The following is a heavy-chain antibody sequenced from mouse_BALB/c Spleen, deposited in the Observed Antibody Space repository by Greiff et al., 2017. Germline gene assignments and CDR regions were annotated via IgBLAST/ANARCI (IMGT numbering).Heavy chain of an antibody. D-gene: IGHD2-10*02. CDR1: GFTFSSFG. Sequence: EVMLVESGGGLVQPGGSRKLSCAASGFTFSSFGMHWVRQAPEKGLEWVAYISSGSSTIYYADTVKGRFTISRDNPKNTLFLQMTSLRSEDTAMYYCARKYGNGDYFDYWGQGTTLTVSS. V-gene: IGHV5-17*02. CDR2: ISSGSSTI. CDR3: ARKYGNGDYFDY. J-gene: IGHJ2*01.